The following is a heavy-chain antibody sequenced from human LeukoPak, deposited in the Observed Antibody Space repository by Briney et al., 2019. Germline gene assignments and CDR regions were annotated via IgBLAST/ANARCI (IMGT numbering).Heavy chain of an antibody. Sequence: KPGGSLRLSCAASGFTFSSYSMNWVRQAPGKGLEWVSSISSSSSYIYYADSVKGRFTISRDNAKNSLYLQMNSLRAEDTAVYYCVRGPTSIMVRGVHDVAFDIWGQGTMVTVSS. V-gene: IGHV3-21*04. CDR3: VRGPTSIMVRGVHDVAFDI. J-gene: IGHJ3*02. D-gene: IGHD3-10*01. CDR1: GFTFSSYS. CDR2: ISSSSSYI.